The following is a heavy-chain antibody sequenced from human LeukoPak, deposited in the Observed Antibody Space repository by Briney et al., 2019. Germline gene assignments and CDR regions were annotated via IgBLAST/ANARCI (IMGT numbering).Heavy chain of an antibody. CDR1: GFTFSSYA. D-gene: IGHD4-4*01. CDR3: ARSDSYSSEDDAFDI. V-gene: IGHV3-23*01. J-gene: IGHJ3*02. CDR2: ISGSGGST. Sequence: SGGSLRLSCAASGFTFSSYAMSWVRQAPGKGLEWVSAISGSGGSTYYADSVKGRFTISRDNSKNTLYLQMNSLRAEDTAVYYCARSDSYSSEDDAFDIWGQGTMVTVSS.